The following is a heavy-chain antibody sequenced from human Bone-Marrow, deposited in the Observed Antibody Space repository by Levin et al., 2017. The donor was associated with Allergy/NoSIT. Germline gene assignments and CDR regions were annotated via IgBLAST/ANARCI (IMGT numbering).Heavy chain of an antibody. J-gene: IGHJ3*02. CDR1: GFSFSSSG. CDR3: VRGMIGDVRVAHKEAFDI. V-gene: IGHV3-33*03. CDR2: VWYDGTKR. D-gene: IGHD3-22*01. Sequence: LSLTCAASGFSFSSSGMHWVRQAPGKGLEWVAVVWYDGTKRFYTDSVKGRFTISRDNFKNTLDLQMNDLRAEDTAVYHCVRGMIGDVRVAHKEAFDIWGQGTMVTVSS.